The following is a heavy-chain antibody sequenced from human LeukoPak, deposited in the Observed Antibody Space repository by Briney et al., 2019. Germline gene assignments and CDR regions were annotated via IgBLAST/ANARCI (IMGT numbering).Heavy chain of an antibody. CDR2: IYYSGST. J-gene: IGHJ4*02. V-gene: IGHV4-59*08. CDR3: ARRRVGATKPLDY. Sequence: PSETLSLTCTVSGGSISSYYWSWIRQPPGKGLEWIGYIYYSGSTNYNPSLKSRVTISVDTSKSQFSLKLSSVTAADAAVYYCARRRVGATKPLDYWGQGTLVTVSS. D-gene: IGHD1-26*01. CDR1: GGSISSYY.